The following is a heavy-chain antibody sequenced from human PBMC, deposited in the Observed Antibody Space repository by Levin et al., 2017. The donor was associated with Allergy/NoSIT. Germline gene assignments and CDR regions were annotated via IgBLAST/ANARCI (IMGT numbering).Heavy chain of an antibody. CDR3: ARPDRGYSYGAIDY. D-gene: IGHD5-18*01. CDR1: GYSFTSYW. CDR2: IYPGDSDT. J-gene: IGHJ4*02. V-gene: IGHV5-51*01. Sequence: WASVKVSCKGSGYSFTSYWIGWVRQMPGKGLEWMGIIYPGDSDTRYSPSFQGQVTISADKSISTAYLQWSSLKASDTAMYYCARPDRGYSYGAIDYWGQGTLVTVSS.